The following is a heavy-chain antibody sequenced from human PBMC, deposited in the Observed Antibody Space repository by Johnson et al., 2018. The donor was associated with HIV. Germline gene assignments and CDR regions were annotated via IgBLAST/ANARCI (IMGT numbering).Heavy chain of an antibody. CDR2: ISYAGRNK. V-gene: IGHV3-30-3*01. CDR3: AKDRDPGWWELNRGAFDI. Sequence: QVQLVESGGGVVRPGWSLRLSCAASGFTFSSYAMHWVRQAPGKGLEWVAVISYAGRNKYYADSVKGRFTISRYSSKNMLYLQMNSLRAEDTAVYYCAKDRDPGWWELNRGAFDIWGQGTMVTVSS. D-gene: IGHD2-15*01. CDR1: GFTFSSYA. J-gene: IGHJ3*02.